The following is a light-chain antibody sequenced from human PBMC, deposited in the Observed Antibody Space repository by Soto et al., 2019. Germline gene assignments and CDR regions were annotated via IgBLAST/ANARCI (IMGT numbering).Light chain of an antibody. CDR3: QQSGSSPRT. CDR2: DAS. J-gene: IGKJ2*01. Sequence: EIVLTQSPGTLSLSPEERATLSCRASQSVRNVYLAWYQQKPGQAPRLLIYDASNRATGIPDRFSGSGSGTDFTLTINRLEPEDFAVHYCQQSGSSPRTFGQGTKLEIK. CDR1: QSVRNVY. V-gene: IGKV3-20*01.